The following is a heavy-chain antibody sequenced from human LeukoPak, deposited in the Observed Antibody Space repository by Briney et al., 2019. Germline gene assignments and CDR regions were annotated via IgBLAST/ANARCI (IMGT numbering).Heavy chain of an antibody. CDR1: GGTFSSYA. J-gene: IGHJ5*02. D-gene: IGHD2-15*01. CDR3: AGVASVAATADHVSWFDP. Sequence: SVKVSCKASGGTFSSYAISWVRQAPGQGLEWMGGIIPIFGTANYAQKFQGRVTITADESTSTAYMELSSLRSEDTAVYYCAGVASVAATADHVSWFDPWGQGTLVTVSS. V-gene: IGHV1-69*13. CDR2: IIPIFGTA.